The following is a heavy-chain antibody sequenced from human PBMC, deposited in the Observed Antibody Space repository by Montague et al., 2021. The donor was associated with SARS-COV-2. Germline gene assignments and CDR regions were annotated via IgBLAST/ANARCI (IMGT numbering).Heavy chain of an antibody. CDR3: ARTSLASASCRFDP. V-gene: IGHV4-59*01. D-gene: IGHD3-16*02. CDR1: GGSTNNFY. J-gene: IGHJ5*02. CDR2: IYYSGGT. Sequence: SETLSLTCTVSGGSTNNFYWSWIRQPPGKGLEWIGYIYYSGGTDYNPSLKSRVTISIDTSKNQFSLNLTFVTAADTGVYYCARTSLASASCRFDPWGQGTLVTVSS.